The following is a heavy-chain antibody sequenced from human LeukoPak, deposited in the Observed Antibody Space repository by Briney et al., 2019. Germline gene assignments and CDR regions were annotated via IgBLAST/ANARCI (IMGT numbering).Heavy chain of an antibody. CDR3: ARVRSGSLDY. D-gene: IGHD1-26*01. CDR1: GFTFSSYS. CDR2: ISSSSTYI. Sequence: GSLRLSCAASGFTFSSYSMNWVRQAPGKGLEWVSSISSSSTYIYYADSVKGRFTISRDNAKNSLYLQMDSLRAEDTAVYYCARVRSGSLDYWGQGTLVTVSS. J-gene: IGHJ4*02. V-gene: IGHV3-21*01.